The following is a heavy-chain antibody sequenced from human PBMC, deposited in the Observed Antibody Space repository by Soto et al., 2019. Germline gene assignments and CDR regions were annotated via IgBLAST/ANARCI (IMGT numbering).Heavy chain of an antibody. V-gene: IGHV1-2*04. J-gene: IGHJ6*02. CDR2: INPNSGGT. Sequence: GASVKVSCKASGYTFTGYYMHWVRQAPGQGLEWMGWINPNSGGTNYAQKFQGWVTMTRDTSISTAYMELSRLRSDDTAVYYCARDDPGIAAAGTYHYYYGMDVWGQGTTVTVSS. CDR3: ARDDPGIAAAGTYHYYYGMDV. D-gene: IGHD6-13*01. CDR1: GYTFTGYY.